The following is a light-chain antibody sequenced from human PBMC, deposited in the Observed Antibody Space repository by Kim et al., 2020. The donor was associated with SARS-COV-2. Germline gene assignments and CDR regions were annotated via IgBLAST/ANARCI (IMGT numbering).Light chain of an antibody. V-gene: IGKV3-15*01. Sequence: SPGERATRSCMASQSVSSNLAWYQQKPGQAPRLLIYGASTRATGIPARFSGSGSGTEFTLTISSLQSEDFAVYYWQQYNNWPPGTFGQGTKVDIK. CDR2: GAS. CDR3: QQYNNWPPGT. J-gene: IGKJ1*01. CDR1: QSVSSN.